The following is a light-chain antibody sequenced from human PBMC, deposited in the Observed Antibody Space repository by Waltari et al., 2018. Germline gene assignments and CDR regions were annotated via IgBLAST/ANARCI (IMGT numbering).Light chain of an antibody. Sequence: EIVLTQSPGTLSLSPGERATLSCRASQSVSSSYLAWYQQKPGQAPRLLSYGASSRATGIPYRVSGSGSGTDFTLTISRLEPEDFAVYYCQQYGSSHLTFGGGTKVEIK. CDR1: QSVSSSY. CDR3: QQYGSSHLT. CDR2: GAS. V-gene: IGKV3-20*01. J-gene: IGKJ4*01.